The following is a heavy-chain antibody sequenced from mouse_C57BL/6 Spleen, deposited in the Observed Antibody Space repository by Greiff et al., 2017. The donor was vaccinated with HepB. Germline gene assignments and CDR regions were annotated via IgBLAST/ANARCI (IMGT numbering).Heavy chain of an antibody. CDR3: ARGGLYGSSYQFAY. J-gene: IGHJ3*01. Sequence: VHVKQSGPVLVKPGASVKMSCKASGYTFTDYYMNWVKQSHGKSLEWIGVINPYNGGTSYNQKFKGKATLTVDKSSSTAYMELNSLTSEDSAVYYCARGGLYGSSYQFAYWGQGTLVTVSA. CDR1: GYTFTDYY. D-gene: IGHD1-1*01. CDR2: INPYNGGT. V-gene: IGHV1-19*01.